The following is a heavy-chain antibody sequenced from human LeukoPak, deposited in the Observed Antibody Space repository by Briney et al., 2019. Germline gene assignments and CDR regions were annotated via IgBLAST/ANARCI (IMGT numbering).Heavy chain of an antibody. J-gene: IGHJ3*02. Sequence: GGSLRLSCAASGFTFSSYWMSWVRQAPGKGLEWVANIKQDGSEKYYVDSVKGRLTISRDNAKNSLYLQMNSLRAEDTAVYYCARTMLAYCGGDCYPADAFDIWGQGTMVTVSS. CDR1: GFTFSSYW. CDR2: IKQDGSEK. V-gene: IGHV3-7*01. CDR3: ARTMLAYCGGDCYPADAFDI. D-gene: IGHD2-21*02.